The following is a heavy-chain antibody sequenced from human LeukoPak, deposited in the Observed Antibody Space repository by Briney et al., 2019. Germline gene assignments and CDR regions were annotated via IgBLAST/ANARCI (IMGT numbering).Heavy chain of an antibody. V-gene: IGHV3-30*02. Sequence: GGSLRLSCAASGFIFSTYGMHWVRQAPGKGPEWVALIRYDGSNKYYADSVKGRFTISRDNSKNTLYLQLNSLRAEDTAVYYCAKGPEGCYDSRNAFDIWGQGTMVTVSS. CDR1: GFIFSTYG. CDR2: IRYDGSNK. J-gene: IGHJ3*02. D-gene: IGHD3-22*01. CDR3: AKGPEGCYDSRNAFDI.